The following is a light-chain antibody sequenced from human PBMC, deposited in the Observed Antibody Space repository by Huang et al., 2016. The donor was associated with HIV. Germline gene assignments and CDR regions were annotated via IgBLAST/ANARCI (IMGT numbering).Light chain of an antibody. CDR1: QSIRNF. J-gene: IGKJ3*01. CDR2: DAS. V-gene: IGKV3-11*01. Sequence: EILLTQSPAPLSLSPGERATLSCRASQSIRNFLAWYQQRPGQPPRLLIYDASTRATGIPDRFSGSGSDTDFTLTISSLEPEDFAVYYCQQRSSWPPFTFGPGTKVDIK. CDR3: QQRSSWPPFT.